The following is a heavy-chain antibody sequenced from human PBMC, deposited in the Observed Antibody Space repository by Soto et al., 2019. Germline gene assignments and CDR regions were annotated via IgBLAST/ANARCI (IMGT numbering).Heavy chain of an antibody. J-gene: IGHJ3*02. D-gene: IGHD6-19*01. CDR1: GGSVSSGSYY. CDR2: IYYSGST. V-gene: IGHV4-61*01. CDR3: ARDGGQWPYSGGDAFDI. Sequence: QVQLQESGPGLVKPSEPLSLTCTVSGGSVSSGSYYWRWIRQPPGKRLEWIGYIYYSGSTNYNPSLRSRVTIPVDRSKIQFSVKLSAVTAADTAVYCSARDGGQWPYSGGDAFDIWGQGTMVTVSS.